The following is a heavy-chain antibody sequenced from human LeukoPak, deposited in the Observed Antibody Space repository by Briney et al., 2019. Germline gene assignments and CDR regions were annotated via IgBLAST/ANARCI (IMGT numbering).Heavy chain of an antibody. J-gene: IGHJ4*02. CDR2: MYYIRST. D-gene: IGHD3-22*01. CDR3: ARGYDTSFDS. V-gene: IGHV4-39*01. CDR1: GGPISSSSGY. Sequence: SETLSLTCTVSGGPISSSSGYCGWVRQPPGKGMEWIGSMYYIRSTYYNPSLKSRVTISVDTSKNQFSLKLTSVTAADTAVYYCARGYDTSFDSWGQGTLVTVSS.